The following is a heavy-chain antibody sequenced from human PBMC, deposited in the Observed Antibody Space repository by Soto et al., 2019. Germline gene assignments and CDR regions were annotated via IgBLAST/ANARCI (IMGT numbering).Heavy chain of an antibody. D-gene: IGHD2-2*01. J-gene: IGHJ6*02. CDR3: ERDIGRGVVPAALSHAMDV. Sequence: QVRLQQSGPGLVKASQTLSLTCTVSGGSISSGSHFWSWIRQHPAKGLEWIGHISYSGSTYYSPPLKIRLNISRDTSENQVFLQLSSVTAADTAVYYCERDIGRGVVPAALSHAMDVWGQGTTVTASS. CDR2: ISYSGST. V-gene: IGHV4-31*03. CDR1: GGSISSGSHF.